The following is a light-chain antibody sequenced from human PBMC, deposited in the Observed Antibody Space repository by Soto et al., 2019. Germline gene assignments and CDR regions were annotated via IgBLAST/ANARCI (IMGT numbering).Light chain of an antibody. CDR3: MQALQTPFT. V-gene: IGKV2-28*01. CDR2: LGS. Sequence: DIVITQSPLSLPVTPGEPASISCRSSQSLLHSNGYNYLDWYLQKPGQSPQLLIYLGSNRASGVPDRFSGSGSGKDFTLKISRVEAEDVGVYYCMQALQTPFTFGPGTKVDIK. J-gene: IGKJ3*01. CDR1: QSLLHSNGYNY.